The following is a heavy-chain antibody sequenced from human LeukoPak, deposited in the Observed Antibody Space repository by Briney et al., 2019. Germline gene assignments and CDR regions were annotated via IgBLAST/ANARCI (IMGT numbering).Heavy chain of an antibody. CDR3: AREGSSGYYPY. CDR1: GFTFSSCP. J-gene: IGHJ4*02. D-gene: IGHD3-22*01. CDR2: ISYDGSEK. V-gene: IGHV3-30-3*01. Sequence: GGSLRLSCAASGFTFSSCPMHWVRQAPGKGLEWVAVISYDGSEKHYADSVKGRFTISRDNSKNTLYLQMNSLRAGDTAVYYCAREGSSGYYPYWGQGILVTVSS.